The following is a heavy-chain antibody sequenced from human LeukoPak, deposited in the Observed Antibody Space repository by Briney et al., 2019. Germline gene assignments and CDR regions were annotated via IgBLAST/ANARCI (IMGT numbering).Heavy chain of an antibody. CDR1: GFTLSSYW. D-gene: IGHD3-3*01. J-gene: IGHJ4*02. CDR2: INSDGSST. Sequence: PGGSLRLSCAASGFTLSSYWMHWVRQAPGKGLVWVSRINSDGSSTSYADSVKGRFTISRDNAKNTLYLQMNSLTAEGTAVYYCASIFEDYYDFWSGYLPIDYWGQGTLVTVSS. V-gene: IGHV3-74*01. CDR3: ASIFEDYYDFWSGYLPIDY.